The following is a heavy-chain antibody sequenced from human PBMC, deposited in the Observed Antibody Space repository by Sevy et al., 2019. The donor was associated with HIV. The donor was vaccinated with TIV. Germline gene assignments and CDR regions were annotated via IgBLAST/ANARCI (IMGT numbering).Heavy chain of an antibody. Sequence: GGSLRLSCAASGFTFNTHAMHWVRQAPGKGLEWVARISYDGSIKYYADSVKGQLTISRDNSKNTLSLQMNSLRIEDTAVYYCAREGGYTSAWSPGNYWGQGTLVTVSS. CDR2: ISYDGSIK. V-gene: IGHV3-30*04. D-gene: IGHD6-19*01. CDR3: AREGGYTSAWSPGNY. CDR1: GFTFNTHA. J-gene: IGHJ4*02.